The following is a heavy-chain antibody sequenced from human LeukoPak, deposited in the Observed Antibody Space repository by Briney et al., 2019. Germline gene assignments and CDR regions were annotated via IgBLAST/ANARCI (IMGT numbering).Heavy chain of an antibody. CDR1: GYTFPSYF. J-gene: IGHJ4*02. CDR3: ARDDGIKRGFDY. CDR2: IIPIFGTA. D-gene: IGHD3-3*02. V-gene: IGHV1-69*13. Sequence: SVKVSCTASGYTFPSYFMHWVRQAPGQGLEWMGGIIPIFGTANYAQKFQGRVTITADESTSTAYMELSSLRSEDTAVYYCARDDGIKRGFDYWGQGTLVTVSS.